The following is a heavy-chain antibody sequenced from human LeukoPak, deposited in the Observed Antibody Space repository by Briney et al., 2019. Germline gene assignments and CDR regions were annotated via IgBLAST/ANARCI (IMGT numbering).Heavy chain of an antibody. CDR3: ARGGKATVVTM. CDR2: IYSSGST. D-gene: IGHD4-23*01. V-gene: IGHV4-4*07. Sequence: PSETLSLTCTVSGGSINSYYWSWIRQPAGKGLEWIGRIYSSGSTNYNPSLKSRVSMSVDTSKNQFSLKLTSVTAADTPVYYCARGGKATVVTMWGQGILVTVSS. CDR1: GGSINSYY. J-gene: IGHJ4*02.